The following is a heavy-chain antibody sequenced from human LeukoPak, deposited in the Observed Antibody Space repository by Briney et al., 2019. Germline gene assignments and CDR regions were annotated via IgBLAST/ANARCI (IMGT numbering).Heavy chain of an antibody. CDR2: ITYSGST. D-gene: IGHD4/OR15-4a*01. V-gene: IGHV4-31*03. CDR1: GGPISSDGYY. Sequence: SQTLSLTCTVSGGPISSDGYYWSWIRQHPGKGLEWIGYITYSGSTYYNPSLQSRVTISVDKSENQFSLKQSAVPAAATALHFGARGGGLANPCDYWGQGTLVTVSS. J-gene: IGHJ4*02. CDR3: ARGGGLANPCDY.